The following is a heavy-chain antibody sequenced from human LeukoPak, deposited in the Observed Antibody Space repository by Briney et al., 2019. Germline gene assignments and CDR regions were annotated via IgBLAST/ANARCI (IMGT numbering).Heavy chain of an antibody. CDR3: TSWGGDYGDFKDY. J-gene: IGHJ4*02. CDR2: IRSKASSYAT. Sequence: GSLRLSCAASGFTFSGSAMHWVRQASGKGLEWVGRIRSKASSYATAYAASVKGRFTISRDDSKNTAYLQMNSLKTEDTAVYYCTSWGGDYGDFKDYWGQGTLVTVSS. V-gene: IGHV3-73*01. D-gene: IGHD4-17*01. CDR1: GFTFSGSA.